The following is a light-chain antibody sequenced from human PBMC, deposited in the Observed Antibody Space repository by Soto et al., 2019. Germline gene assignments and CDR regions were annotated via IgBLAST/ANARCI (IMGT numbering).Light chain of an antibody. CDR2: DAS. CDR3: QQYNSYPWT. CDR1: QSISSW. V-gene: IGKV1-5*01. Sequence: DIQMTQSPSTLSASVGYRVTITCRASQSISSWLAWYQQKPGKAPKLLIYDASRLDGGVPSRFSGSGSGPEFTLTISSLQPDDFATYYCQQYNSYPWTFGQGTKVEIK. J-gene: IGKJ1*01.